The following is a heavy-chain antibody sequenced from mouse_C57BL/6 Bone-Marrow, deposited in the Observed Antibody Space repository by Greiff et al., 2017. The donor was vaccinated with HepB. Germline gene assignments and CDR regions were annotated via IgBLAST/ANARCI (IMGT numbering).Heavy chain of an antibody. CDR2: IYPGDGDT. D-gene: IGHD2-13*01. CDR1: GYAFSSYW. CDR3: AREGDLAWFAY. Sequence: QVQLKQSRAELVKPGASVKISCKASGYAFSSYWMNWVKQRPGKGLEWIGQIYPGDGDTNYNGKFKGKATLTADKSSSTAYMQLSSLTSEDSAVYFCAREGDLAWFAYWGQGTLVTVSA. J-gene: IGHJ3*01. V-gene: IGHV1-80*01.